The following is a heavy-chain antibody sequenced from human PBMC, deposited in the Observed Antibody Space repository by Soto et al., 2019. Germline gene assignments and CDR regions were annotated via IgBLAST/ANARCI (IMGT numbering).Heavy chain of an antibody. CDR1: GFTFSSYS. CDR3: ARISPLGYYDSSGYTRDYYFDY. V-gene: IGHV3-21*04. D-gene: IGHD3-22*01. CDR2: ISSSSSYI. Sequence: GGSLRLSCAASGFTFSSYSMNWVRQAPGKGLEWVSSISSSSSYIYYADSVKGRFTISRDNAKNSLYLQMNSLRAEDTAVYYCARISPLGYYDSSGYTRDYYFDYWGQGTLVTVSS. J-gene: IGHJ4*02.